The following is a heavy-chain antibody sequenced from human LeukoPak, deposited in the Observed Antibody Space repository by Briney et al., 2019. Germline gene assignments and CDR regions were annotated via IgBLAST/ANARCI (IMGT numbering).Heavy chain of an antibody. CDR3: ARVLWFGYHPSGANPQKNWFDP. D-gene: IGHD3-10*01. J-gene: IGHJ5*02. Sequence: RPGGSLRLSCAASGFTFDDYGMSWVRQAPGKGLEWVSGINWNGVSTGYVDSVKGRFTISRDNAKNSLYLQMNSLRAEDTAVYYCARVLWFGYHPSGANPQKNWFDPWGQGTLVTVSS. CDR2: INWNGVST. CDR1: GFTFDDYG. V-gene: IGHV3-20*04.